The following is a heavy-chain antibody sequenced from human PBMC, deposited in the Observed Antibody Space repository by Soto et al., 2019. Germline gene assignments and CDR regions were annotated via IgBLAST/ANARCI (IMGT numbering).Heavy chain of an antibody. CDR1: GFTFSSYG. Sequence: GGSLRLSCAASGFTFSSYGMHWVRQAPGKGLEWVAVIWYDGSNKYYADSVKGRFTISRDNSKNTLYLQMNSLRAEDTAVYYCARDGYAYYYDRSLAYWGQGTLVTV. D-gene: IGHD3-10*02. V-gene: IGHV3-33*01. CDR2: IWYDGSNK. CDR3: ARDGYAYYYDRSLAY. J-gene: IGHJ4*02.